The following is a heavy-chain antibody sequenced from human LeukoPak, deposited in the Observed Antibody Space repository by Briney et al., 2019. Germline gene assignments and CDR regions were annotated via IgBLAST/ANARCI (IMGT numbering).Heavy chain of an antibody. CDR1: GGSISSSSYY. V-gene: IGHV4-61*05. CDR3: ARLPHSGSYLGAFDI. CDR2: IYYSGST. D-gene: IGHD1-26*01. Sequence: SETLSLTCTVSGGSISSSSYYWSWIRQPPGRGLEWIGYIYYSGSTNYNPSLKSRVTISVDTSKNQFSLKLSSVTAADTAVYYCARLPHSGSYLGAFDIWGQGTMVTVSS. J-gene: IGHJ3*02.